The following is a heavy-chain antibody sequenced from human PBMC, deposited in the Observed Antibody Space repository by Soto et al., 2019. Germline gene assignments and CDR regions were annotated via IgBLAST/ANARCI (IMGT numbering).Heavy chain of an antibody. CDR1: GGSFSGYY. CDR2: INHSGST. J-gene: IGHJ4*02. V-gene: IGHV4-34*01. CDR3: ARSLAYCGGDCHSHFDY. Sequence: SETLSLTCAVYGGSFSGYYWSWIRQPPGKGLEWIGEINHSGSTNYNPSLKSRVTISVDTSKNQFSLKLSSVTAADTAVYYCARSLAYCGGDCHSHFDYWGQGTLVTVSS. D-gene: IGHD2-21*02.